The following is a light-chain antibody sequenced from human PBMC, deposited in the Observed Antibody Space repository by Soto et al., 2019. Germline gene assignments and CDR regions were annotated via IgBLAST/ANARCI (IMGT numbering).Light chain of an antibody. Sequence: IQLTQSPSSLSAAIGDRVTITCRASQDIASYLAWYQQKPGNAPKLLIYAASTLHSGVPSRFSGSGSGTDFNLTISSLQPEDFVTYYCQQLTVNLLFGQGTKLEIK. CDR3: QQLTVNLL. J-gene: IGKJ2*01. V-gene: IGKV1-9*01. CDR2: AAS. CDR1: QDIASY.